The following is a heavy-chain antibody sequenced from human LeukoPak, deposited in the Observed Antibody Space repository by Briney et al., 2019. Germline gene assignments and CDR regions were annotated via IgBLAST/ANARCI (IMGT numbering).Heavy chain of an antibody. CDR3: AEGFTIFGVVIKFMDAFDI. Sequence: GGSLRLSCAASGFIVSNTYMSWVRQPPGKGLEWVSTIYSGGTTNYADSVKGRFTISRDNSKNTLYLQMNSLRAEDTAVYYCAEGFTIFGVVIKFMDAFDIWGQGTMVTVSS. D-gene: IGHD3-3*01. V-gene: IGHV3-53*01. CDR2: IYSGGTT. CDR1: GFIVSNTY. J-gene: IGHJ3*02.